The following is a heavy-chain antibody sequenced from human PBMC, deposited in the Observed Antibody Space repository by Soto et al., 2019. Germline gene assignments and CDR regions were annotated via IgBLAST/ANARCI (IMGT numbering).Heavy chain of an antibody. Sequence: GGSLVVSCAAYVFTFSDYYMSWIRQAPGKGLEWVSYISSSGSTIYYADSVNGRFTISRDNAKNSLYLQMNSLRAEDTAVYYCARGPEYSVPFDYWGQGTLVTVS. CDR1: VFTFSDYY. D-gene: IGHD6-6*01. J-gene: IGHJ4*02. V-gene: IGHV3-11*04. CDR2: ISSSGSTI. CDR3: ARGPEYSVPFDY.